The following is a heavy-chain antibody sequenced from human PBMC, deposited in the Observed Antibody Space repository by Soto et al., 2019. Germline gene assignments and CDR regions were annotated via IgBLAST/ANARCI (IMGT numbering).Heavy chain of an antibody. Sequence: GGSLRLSCAASGFTVSSNYMSWVRQAPGKGLEWVSVIYSGGSTYYADSVKGRFTISRDNSKNTLYLQMNSLRAEDTAVYYCAKVIISTFSGRGGAFDIWGQGTMVTVSS. CDR1: GFTVSSNY. V-gene: IGHV3-53*01. CDR2: IYSGGST. J-gene: IGHJ3*02. D-gene: IGHD3-16*01. CDR3: AKVIISTFSGRGGAFDI.